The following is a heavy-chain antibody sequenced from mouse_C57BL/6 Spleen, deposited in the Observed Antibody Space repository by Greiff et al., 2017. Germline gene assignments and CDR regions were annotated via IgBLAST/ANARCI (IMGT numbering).Heavy chain of an antibody. CDR1: GYSITSGYY. J-gene: IGHJ4*01. CDR2: ISYDGSN. V-gene: IGHV3-6*01. CDR3: ASITTVVATGYYAMDY. D-gene: IGHD1-1*01. Sequence: EVKLLESGPGLVKPSQSLSLTCSVTGYSITSGYYWNWIRQFPGNKLEWMGYISYDGSNNYNPSLKNRISITRDTSKNQFFLKLNSVTTEDTATYYCASITTVVATGYYAMDYWGQGTSVTVSS.